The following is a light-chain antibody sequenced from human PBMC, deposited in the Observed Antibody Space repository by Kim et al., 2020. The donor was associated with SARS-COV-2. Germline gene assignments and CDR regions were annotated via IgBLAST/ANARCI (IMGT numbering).Light chain of an antibody. CDR3: QSYNRDNVL. J-gene: IGLJ2*01. Sequence: NFMLTQPHSVSESPGKTVTISCTRSSGSIDDNCVQWYQQRPGGVPTAVIYEDDQRPSGVSDRFSGSIDNSSNSASLTISGLRTEDEADYYCQSYNRDNVLFGGGTQLTVL. V-gene: IGLV6-57*04. CDR2: EDD. CDR1: SGSIDDNC.